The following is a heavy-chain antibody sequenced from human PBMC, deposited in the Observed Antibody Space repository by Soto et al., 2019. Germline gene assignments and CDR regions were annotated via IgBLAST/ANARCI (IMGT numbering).Heavy chain of an antibody. CDR3: ARDLRGYYGSGSYYNGPPWFDP. D-gene: IGHD3-10*01. V-gene: IGHV1-18*01. CDR2: ISAYNGNT. J-gene: IGHJ5*02. CDR1: GYTFTNFG. Sequence: GASVKVSCKASGYTFTNFGISWVRQAPGQGLEWMGWISAYNGNTNYAQKFQGRVTMTTDTSTSTAYMELSRLRSDDTAVYYCARDLRGYYGSGSYYNGPPWFDPWGQGTLVTVSS.